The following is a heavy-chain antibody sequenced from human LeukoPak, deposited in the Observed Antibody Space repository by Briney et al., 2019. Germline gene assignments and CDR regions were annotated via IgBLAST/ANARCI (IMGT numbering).Heavy chain of an antibody. V-gene: IGHV4-39*01. Sequence: PSETLSLTCTVSGGSISSSSYYWGWIREPPGTRLEWVGSIYYSGSTYYNPSLKSRVTISVDTSKNQFSLKLSSVTAADTAVYYCARRSYDFWSGSGPFDYLGQGTLVTVSS. CDR3: ARRSYDFWSGSGPFDY. D-gene: IGHD3-3*01. J-gene: IGHJ4*02. CDR2: IYYSGST. CDR1: GGSISSSSYY.